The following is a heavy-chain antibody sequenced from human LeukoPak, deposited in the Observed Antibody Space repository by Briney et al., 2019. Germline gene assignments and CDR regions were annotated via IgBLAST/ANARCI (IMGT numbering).Heavy chain of an antibody. V-gene: IGHV3-23*01. CDR1: GFTFSSYA. D-gene: IGHD2/OR15-2a*01. CDR3: ANLISPDGDY. Sequence: GGSLRLSCAASGFTFSSYAMSWVRQAPGKGRGWVSVISGSGGRTYYADSVKGRFTISRDNSRNTLYLQMDSLRAEDTAVYYCANLISPDGDYWGQGTLVTVSS. CDR2: ISGSGGRT. J-gene: IGHJ4*02.